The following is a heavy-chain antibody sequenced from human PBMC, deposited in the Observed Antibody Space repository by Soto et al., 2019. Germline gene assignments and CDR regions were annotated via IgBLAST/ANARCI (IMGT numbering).Heavy chain of an antibody. CDR3: ARDSRDIVVVPAAIVDTFEYFQH. D-gene: IGHD2-2*01. CDR1: GFTFSRYW. V-gene: IGHV3-7*01. CDR2: IKQDGSEK. Sequence: EVQLVESGGGLVQPGGSLRLSCAASGFTFSRYWMSWVRQAPGKGLEWVANIKQDGSEKYYVDSVKGRFTISRDNAKNSLYLQMHSLRAEDTAVYYCARDSRDIVVVPAAIVDTFEYFQHLGPGTLVTVSS. J-gene: IGHJ1*01.